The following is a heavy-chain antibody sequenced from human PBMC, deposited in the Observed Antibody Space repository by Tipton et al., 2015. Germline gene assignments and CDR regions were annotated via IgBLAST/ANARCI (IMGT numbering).Heavy chain of an antibody. CDR2: IRNKANSYST. CDR1: GFIFSDYY. Sequence: SLRLSCAGSGFIFSDYYIDWVRQAPVKGLAWVGRIRNKANSYSTEYAASVKGRFTLSRDDSKNSVFLQMNSLKYEDTAVYYCARPILQAAPSKSGLDVWGQGTTVTVS. J-gene: IGHJ6*02. CDR3: ARPILQAAPSKSGLDV. D-gene: IGHD4-11*01. V-gene: IGHV3-72*01.